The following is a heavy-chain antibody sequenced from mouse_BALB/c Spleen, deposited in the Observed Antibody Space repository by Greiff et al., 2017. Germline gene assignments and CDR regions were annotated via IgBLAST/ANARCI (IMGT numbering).Heavy chain of an antibody. CDR1: GFSLTSYG. Sequence: VQLQQPGPGLVQPSQSLSITCTVSGFSLTSYGVHWVRQSPGKGLEWLGVIWSGGSTDYNAAFISRLSISKDNSKSQVFFKMNSLQANDTAIYYCARNEGTTGAYWGQGTLVTVSA. J-gene: IGHJ3*01. CDR2: IWSGGST. D-gene: IGHD1-1*01. CDR3: ARNEGTTGAY. V-gene: IGHV2-2*02.